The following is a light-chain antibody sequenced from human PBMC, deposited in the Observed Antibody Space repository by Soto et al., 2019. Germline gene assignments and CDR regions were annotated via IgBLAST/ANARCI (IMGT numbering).Light chain of an antibody. CDR2: GAS. CDR3: QQYNNWPPWT. CDR1: QSVSSD. J-gene: IGKJ1*01. Sequence: EIVMTQSPATLSVSPGERATLSCRASQSVSSDLAWYQQKPGQAPRLLIRGASTRATGVSARFSGGGSGTEFTLTISSLQSEDFAIYYCQQYNNWPPWTFGQGTKVEIK. V-gene: IGKV3-15*01.